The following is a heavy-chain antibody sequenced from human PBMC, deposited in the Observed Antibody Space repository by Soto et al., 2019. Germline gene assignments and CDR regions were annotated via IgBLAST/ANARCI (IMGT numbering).Heavy chain of an antibody. CDR3: ARGKRGYYDSSGYPPGAFDI. Sequence: QVQLVESGGGVAQPGRSLRLSCAASGFTFSSYAMHWVRQAPGKGLEWVAVISYDGSNKYYADSVKGRFTISRDNSKNTLYLQMNSLRAEDTAVYYCARGKRGYYDSSGYPPGAFDIWGQGTMVTVSS. CDR1: GFTFSSYA. CDR2: ISYDGSNK. D-gene: IGHD3-22*01. V-gene: IGHV3-30-3*01. J-gene: IGHJ3*02.